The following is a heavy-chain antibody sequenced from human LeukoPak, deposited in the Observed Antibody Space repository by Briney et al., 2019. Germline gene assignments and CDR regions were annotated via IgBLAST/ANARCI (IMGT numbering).Heavy chain of an antibody. CDR1: GFTFSSYS. CDR2: ISSSSSYI. J-gene: IGHJ4*02. V-gene: IGHV3-21*01. D-gene: IGHD5-12*01. Sequence: GGSLRLSCAASGFTFSSYSVNWVRQAPGKGLEWVSSISSSSSYIYYADSVKGRFTISRDNAKNSLYLQMNSLRAEDTAVYYCARDKGRGGIVATIDYWGQGTLVTVSS. CDR3: ARDKGRGGIVATIDY.